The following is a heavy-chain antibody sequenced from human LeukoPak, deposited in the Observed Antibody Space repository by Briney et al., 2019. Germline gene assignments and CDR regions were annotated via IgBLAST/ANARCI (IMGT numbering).Heavy chain of an antibody. J-gene: IGHJ4*02. CDR1: GFTFSSYA. D-gene: IGHD3-22*01. CDR3: ARNVYYYDSSGYYPYYFDY. Sequence: GGSLRLSCAASGFTFSSYAMHWVRQAPGKGLEWVAVRSYDGSKKYYADSVKGRFTISRDNSKNALYLQMNSLRAEDTAVYYCARNVYYYDSSGYYPYYFDYWGQGTLVTVSS. V-gene: IGHV3-30-3*01. CDR2: RSYDGSKK.